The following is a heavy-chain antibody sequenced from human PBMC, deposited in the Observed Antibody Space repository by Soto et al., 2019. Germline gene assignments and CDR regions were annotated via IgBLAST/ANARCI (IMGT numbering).Heavy chain of an antibody. CDR1: GFTFSSYG. V-gene: IGHV3-33*01. J-gene: IGHJ4*02. CDR2: IWYDGSNK. D-gene: IGHD5-12*01. CDR3: ARGVEMATISGFDY. Sequence: VQLVESVGGVGQPGRSLRLSCAASGFTFSSYGMHWVRQAPGKGLEWVAVIWYDGSNKYYADSVKGRFTISRDNSKNTGYLKVNSLRAEDTAVYYCARGVEMATISGFDYWGQGTLVTVSS.